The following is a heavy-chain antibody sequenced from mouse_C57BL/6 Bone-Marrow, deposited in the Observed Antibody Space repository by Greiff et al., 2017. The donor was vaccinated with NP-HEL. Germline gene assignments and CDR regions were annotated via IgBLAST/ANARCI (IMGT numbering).Heavy chain of an antibody. J-gene: IGHJ2*01. CDR3: ARLNWALDY. CDR1: GFTFSSYG. Sequence: EVKLVESGGDLVKPGGSLKLSCAASGFTFSSYGMSWVRQTPDKRLEWVATISSGGSYTYYPDSVKGRFTISRDNAKNTLYLQMSSLKSEDTAMYYCARLNWALDYWGQGTTLTVSS. V-gene: IGHV5-6*01. CDR2: ISSGGSYT. D-gene: IGHD4-1*01.